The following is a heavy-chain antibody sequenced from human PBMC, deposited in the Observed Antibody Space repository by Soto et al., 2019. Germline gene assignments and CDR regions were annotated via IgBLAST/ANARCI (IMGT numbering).Heavy chain of an antibody. CDR2: VSDNNGET. V-gene: IGHV1-18*01. J-gene: IGHJ4*02. D-gene: IGHD2-21*01. CDR3: ARDCPRAFCSENCCCFDY. Sequence: QVPLVQSGAEVKKPGASMRVSCKSSGYTFTTYGISCVRQAPGQGLEWMGWVSDNNGETKYAEKFQDRITLTTDTPTSTAYMEVQSLGTDATAIFFGARDCPRAFCSENCCCFDYWGQRSPVTVSS. CDR1: GYTFTTYG.